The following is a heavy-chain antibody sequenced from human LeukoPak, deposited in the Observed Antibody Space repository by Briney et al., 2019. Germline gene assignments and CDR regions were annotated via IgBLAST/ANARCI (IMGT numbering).Heavy chain of an antibody. D-gene: IGHD2-21*01. Sequence: HPGGSLRLSCAASKLTVSSDYMSWVRQAPGQGLEWVSVIYSGGATYYADSVKGRFTISRDNSKNTLYLQMNSLRAEDTAVYYCARGGGAFCDNKCYRTSDYWGQGTLVTVSS. CDR1: KLTVSSDY. CDR3: ARGGGAFCDNKCYRTSDY. V-gene: IGHV3-66*01. CDR2: IYSGGAT. J-gene: IGHJ4*02.